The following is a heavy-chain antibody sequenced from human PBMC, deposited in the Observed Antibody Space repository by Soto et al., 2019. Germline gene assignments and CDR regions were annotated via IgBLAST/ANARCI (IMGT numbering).Heavy chain of an antibody. J-gene: IGHJ6*02. V-gene: IGHV4-59*01. Sequence: SEARSLTWTGSGGSISRDYCSVCRQSPGKGLEWIGYLYNTGSTIYNPSLKSRVTISVDTSKNQFPLKMNSVTAADTAVYYCARDLWGYCGVARYPLAAWGQGPTVT. CDR3: ARDLWGYCGVARYPLAA. D-gene: IGHD2-21*02. CDR2: LYNTGST. CDR1: GGSISRDY.